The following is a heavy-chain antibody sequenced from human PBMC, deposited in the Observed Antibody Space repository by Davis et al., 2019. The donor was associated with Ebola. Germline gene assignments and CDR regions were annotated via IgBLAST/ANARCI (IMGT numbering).Heavy chain of an antibody. CDR3: ARDGASGWYIGYYYYYMDV. J-gene: IGHJ6*03. CDR2: INPNSGGT. Sequence: ASVKVSCKASGGTFSSYAISWVRQAPGQGLEWMGWINPNSGGTNYAQKFQGRVTMTRGTSISTAYMELSRLRSDDTAVYYCARDGASGWYIGYYYYYMDVWGKGTTVTVSS. V-gene: IGHV1-2*02. CDR1: GGTFSSYA. D-gene: IGHD6-19*01.